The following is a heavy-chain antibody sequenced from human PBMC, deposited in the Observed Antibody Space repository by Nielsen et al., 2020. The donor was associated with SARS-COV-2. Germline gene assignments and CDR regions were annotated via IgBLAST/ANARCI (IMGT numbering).Heavy chain of an antibody. D-gene: IGHD4-17*01. Sequence: GESLKISCAASGFTFDDYTMHWVRQAPGKGLEWVSLISWDGGSTYYADSVKGRFTISRDNAKNSLYLQMNSLRAEDTAVYYCARDRSWKSTVTTCFDYWGQGTLVTVSS. V-gene: IGHV3-43*01. CDR1: GFTFDDYT. J-gene: IGHJ4*02. CDR2: ISWDGGST. CDR3: ARDRSWKSTVTTCFDY.